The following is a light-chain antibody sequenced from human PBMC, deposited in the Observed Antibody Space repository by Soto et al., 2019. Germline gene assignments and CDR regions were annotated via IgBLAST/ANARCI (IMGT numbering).Light chain of an antibody. CDR2: DLT. CDR1: SSDVCGYNY. V-gene: IGLV2-14*01. J-gene: IGLJ2*01. CDR3: SSYTSSHTLA. Sequence: QSALTQPASVSGCPGQSITISCTGTSSDVCGYNYVSWYQQHPGKAPKLMIYDLTNRPSGVSNRFSGSKSGNTASLTISGLQAEDEADYYCSSYTSSHTLAFGGGTKLTVL.